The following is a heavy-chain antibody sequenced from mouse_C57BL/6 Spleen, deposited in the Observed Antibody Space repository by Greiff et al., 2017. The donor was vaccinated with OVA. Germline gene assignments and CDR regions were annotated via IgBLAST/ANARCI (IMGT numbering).Heavy chain of an antibody. V-gene: IGHV1-80*01. D-gene: IGHD2-4*01. CDR1: GYAFSSYW. Sequence: VQLQQSGAELVKPGASVKISCKASGYAFSSYWMNWVKQRPGKGLEWIGQIYPGDGDTNYNGKFKGKATLTADKSSSTAYMQLSSLTSEDSAVYFCARRPDYGGYFDYWGQGTTLTVSS. CDR3: ARRPDYGGYFDY. CDR2: IYPGDGDT. J-gene: IGHJ2*01.